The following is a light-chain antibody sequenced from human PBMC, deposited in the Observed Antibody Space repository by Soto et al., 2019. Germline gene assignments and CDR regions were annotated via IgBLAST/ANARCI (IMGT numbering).Light chain of an antibody. Sequence: QSALTQPASVSGSPGQSITISCTGTSSDVGSYNLVSWYQQHPGKAPKLMTYEGSKRPSGVSNRSSGSKSGNTASLTISGLQAEDEADYYCCSYAGSSTFVVFGGGTKLTVL. J-gene: IGLJ2*01. CDR2: EGS. CDR3: CSYAGSSTFVV. V-gene: IGLV2-23*03. CDR1: SSDVGSYNL.